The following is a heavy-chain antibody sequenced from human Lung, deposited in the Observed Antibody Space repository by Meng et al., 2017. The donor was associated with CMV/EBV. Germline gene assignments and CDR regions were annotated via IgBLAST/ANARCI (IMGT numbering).Heavy chain of an antibody. Sequence: GESXKISCAASGFTFSSYGMHWVRQAPGKGLEWVAFIRYDGSNKYYADSVKGRFTISRDNSKNTLYLQMNSLRAEDTAVYYCAKPPGLVGYYSGMDVWGQGTTVTVSS. J-gene: IGHJ6*02. CDR1: GFTFSSYG. D-gene: IGHD3-9*01. CDR2: IRYDGSNK. V-gene: IGHV3-30*02. CDR3: AKPPGLVGYYSGMDV.